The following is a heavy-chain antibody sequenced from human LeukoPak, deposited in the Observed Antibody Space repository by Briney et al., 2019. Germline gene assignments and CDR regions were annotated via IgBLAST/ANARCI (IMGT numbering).Heavy chain of an antibody. J-gene: IGHJ4*02. Sequence: SGGSLRLSXAASGFTFSSYGMHWVGQAPGKGLEWVAFIRYDGSNKYYADSVKGRFTISRDNSKNTLYLQMNSLRAEDTAVYYCAKDLVVVVPALFDYWGQGTLVTVSS. CDR3: AKDLVVVVPALFDY. D-gene: IGHD2-2*01. V-gene: IGHV3-30*02. CDR2: IRYDGSNK. CDR1: GFTFSSYG.